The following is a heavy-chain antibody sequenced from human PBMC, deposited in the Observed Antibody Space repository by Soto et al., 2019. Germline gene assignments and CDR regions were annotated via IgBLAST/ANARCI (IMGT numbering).Heavy chain of an antibody. D-gene: IGHD4-17*01. CDR2: MNPNSGNT. CDR3: ARSTNAYGDRH. CDR1: GYTFTSYD. J-gene: IGHJ4*02. V-gene: IGHV1-8*01. Sequence: QVQLVQSGAEVKKPGASVKVSCEASGYTFTSYDINWVRQATVQVLEWVGWMNPNSGNTGYAQRFQGRVTMTRNTSISTAYMELSSLRSEDSAVYYCARSTNAYGDRHWGQGTLVTVSS.